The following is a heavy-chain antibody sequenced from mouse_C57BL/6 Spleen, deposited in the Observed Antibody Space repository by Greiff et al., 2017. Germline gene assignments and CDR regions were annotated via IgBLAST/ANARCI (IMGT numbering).Heavy chain of an antibody. CDR2: TYWDDDK. CDR1: GFSLSTSGMG. J-gene: IGHJ2*01. D-gene: IGHD2-5*01. V-gene: IGHV8-12*01. Sequence: QVTLKVSGPGILQSSQTLSLTCSFSGFSLSTSGMGVSWIRQPSGKGLEWLAHTYWDDDKRYNTSLKSRLTITKDTSRNQVFLKITRGDTADTATYYCARRGAYYSNYSFDYWGQGTTLTFSS. CDR3: ARRGAYYSNYSFDY.